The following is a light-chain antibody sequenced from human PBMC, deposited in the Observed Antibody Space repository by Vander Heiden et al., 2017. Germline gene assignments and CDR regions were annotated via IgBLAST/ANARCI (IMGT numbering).Light chain of an antibody. J-gene: IGKJ1*01. CDR1: QSVSSY. CDR3: QHRSGWLPGT. CDR2: EAS. V-gene: IGKV3-11*01. Sequence: EIVLTQSPATLSLSPGEGATLSCRASQSVSSYLAWYHHKPGQAPRLLIYEASNRATGIPGRFSGTGSWTDFTLTISSLEPEDSAVYYCQHRSGWLPGTFGPGTKVEIK.